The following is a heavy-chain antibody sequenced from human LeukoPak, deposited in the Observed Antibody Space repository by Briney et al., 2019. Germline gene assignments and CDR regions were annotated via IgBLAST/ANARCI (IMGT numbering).Heavy chain of an antibody. J-gene: IGHJ3*02. V-gene: IGHV1-69*13. CDR2: IIPIFGTA. Sequence: VASVKVSCKASGGTFSSYAISWVRQAPGQGLEWMGGIIPIFGTANYAQKFQGRVTITADESTSTAYMELSSLRSEDTAVYYCARGPSDAFDIWGQGTMVTVSS. CDR1: GGTFSSYA. CDR3: ARGPSDAFDI.